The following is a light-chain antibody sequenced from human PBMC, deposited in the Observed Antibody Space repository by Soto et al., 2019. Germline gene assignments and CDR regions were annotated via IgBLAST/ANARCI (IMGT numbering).Light chain of an antibody. CDR3: QQSYTRT. J-gene: IGKJ1*01. CDR2: AAS. Sequence: DIQMTQSPSSLSASVGDRVTITCRASQSISSYLNWYQQKPGKAPKLLIYAASSLQSGVPSRFSGSGSGTDFTLTISSPQPEDFATYYCQQSYTRTFGQGTKVDI. CDR1: QSISSY. V-gene: IGKV1-39*01.